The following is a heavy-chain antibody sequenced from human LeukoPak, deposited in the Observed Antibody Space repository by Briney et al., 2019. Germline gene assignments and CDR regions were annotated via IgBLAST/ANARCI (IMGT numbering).Heavy chain of an antibody. CDR1: GYSFTSYW. CDR3: ARFDSGSFTISFGLDY. Sequence: GESLKISCKGSGYSFTSYWIGWVRQMPGKGLEWMGIIYPGDSDTRYSPSFQGQVTISADKSISTAYLQWSSLKASDTAMYYCARFDSGSFTISFGLDYWGQGTLVTVSS. J-gene: IGHJ4*02. D-gene: IGHD1-26*01. V-gene: IGHV5-51*01. CDR2: IYPGDSDT.